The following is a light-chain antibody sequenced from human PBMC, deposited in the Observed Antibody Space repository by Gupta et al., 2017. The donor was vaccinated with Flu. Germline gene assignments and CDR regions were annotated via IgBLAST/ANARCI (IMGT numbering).Light chain of an antibody. Sequence: DIQMTQSPSTLSESVGDRVTITCRASQRILNWLAWYQQKPGKAPKLLIYKISNLESGVPSRFSGSGSGTEFTLTISSLQPDDFATYYCQQYNSDYGVAFGQGTKVEFK. CDR1: QRILNW. J-gene: IGKJ1*01. CDR2: KIS. CDR3: QQYNSDYGVA. V-gene: IGKV1-5*03.